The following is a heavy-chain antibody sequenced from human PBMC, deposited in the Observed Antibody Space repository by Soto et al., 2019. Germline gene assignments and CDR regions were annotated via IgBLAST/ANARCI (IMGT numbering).Heavy chain of an antibody. CDR1: GFTVSSNY. D-gene: IGHD5-12*01. J-gene: IGHJ1*01. CDR2: IYSGGST. Sequence: EVQLVESGGGLIQPGGSLRLSCAASGFTVSSNYMSWVRQAPGKGLEWVSVIYSGGSTYYADSVKGRFTISRDNSKNTLYLQRNSLRADDTAVYYCARDQVESGYPDECPQWGQGTLVTVSS. V-gene: IGHV3-53*01. CDR3: ARDQVESGYPDECPQ.